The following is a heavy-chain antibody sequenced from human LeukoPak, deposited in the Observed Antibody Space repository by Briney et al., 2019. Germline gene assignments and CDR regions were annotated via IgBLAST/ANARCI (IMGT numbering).Heavy chain of an antibody. CDR3: AGSSSSWSNWFDP. V-gene: IGHV5-51*01. J-gene: IGHJ5*02. Sequence: RLGGSLQISFQGSGSIFTSYWIGWVRRLHGKGLGWMGIIYPGDSDTRYSPSFQGQVTISADKSISTAYLQWSSLKASDTAMYYCAGSSSSWSNWFDPWGQGTLVTVSS. CDR1: GSIFTSYW. CDR2: IYPGDSDT. D-gene: IGHD6-13*01.